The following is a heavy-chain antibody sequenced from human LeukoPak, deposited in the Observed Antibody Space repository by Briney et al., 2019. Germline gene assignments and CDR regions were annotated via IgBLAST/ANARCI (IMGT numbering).Heavy chain of an antibody. Sequence: PSETLSLTCTVSGVSISSSNSYWGWIRQPPGKGLEWIGSIYYSGNTYYNASLKSQVSISIDTSKNQFSLRLSSVTAADTAVYYCARVDSSGRNDAFDIWGQGTMVTVSS. V-gene: IGHV4-39*07. CDR1: GVSISSSNSY. CDR2: IYYSGNT. J-gene: IGHJ3*02. D-gene: IGHD6-19*01. CDR3: ARVDSSGRNDAFDI.